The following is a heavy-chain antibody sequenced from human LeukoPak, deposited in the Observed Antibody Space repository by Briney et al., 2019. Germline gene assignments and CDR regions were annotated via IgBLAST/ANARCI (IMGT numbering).Heavy chain of an antibody. D-gene: IGHD6-19*01. CDR2: ISGSGGST. V-gene: IGHV3-23*01. CDR3: AKGIAVAGTPYSHYGMDF. CDR1: GVTFSSDT. J-gene: IGHJ6*02. Sequence: GGSLRLSCAASGVTFSSDTMSCGRQAPGKGLEWVSGISGSGGSTYYADSVKGRFTISRDNSKNTLFLQMNSLRAEDTALYYCAKGIAVAGTPYSHYGMDFWGQGTTVTVSS.